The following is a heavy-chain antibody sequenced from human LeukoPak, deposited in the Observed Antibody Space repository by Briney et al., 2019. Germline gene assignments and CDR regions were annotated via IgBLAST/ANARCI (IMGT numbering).Heavy chain of an antibody. D-gene: IGHD2-21*02. J-gene: IGHJ4*02. CDR3: ARWGDGKRFDY. V-gene: IGHV3-33*01. CDR2: IWYDGSNK. Sequence: PGGSLRPSCAASGFTFSSHGMHWVRQAPGKGLEWVAVIWYDGSNKYYADSVKGRFTISRDNSRNTVYLQMNSLRAEDTAAYYCARWGDGKRFDYWGQGTLVTVSS. CDR1: GFTFSSHG.